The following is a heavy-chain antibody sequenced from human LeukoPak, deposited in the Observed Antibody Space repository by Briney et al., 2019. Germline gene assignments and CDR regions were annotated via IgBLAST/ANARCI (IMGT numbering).Heavy chain of an antibody. CDR2: IYSGGST. V-gene: IGHV3-66*01. J-gene: IGHJ4*02. CDR1: GFTVSSNY. D-gene: IGHD3-22*01. Sequence: GGSLRLSCAASGFTVSSNYMSWVRQAPGKGLEWVSVIYSGGSTYYADSVTGRFTISRDNSKNTLYLQMNSLRAEDTAVYYCARGMHYYDSSGYYLGYWGQGTLVTVSS. CDR3: ARGMHYYDSSGYYLGY.